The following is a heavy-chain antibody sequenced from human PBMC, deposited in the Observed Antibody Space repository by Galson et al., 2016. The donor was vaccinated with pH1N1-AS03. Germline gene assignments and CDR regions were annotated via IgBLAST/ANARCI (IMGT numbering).Heavy chain of an antibody. CDR3: ASSPDYSDTSVYYGTAY. CDR1: GGTFSSYA. V-gene: IGHV1-69*11. J-gene: IGHJ4*02. CDR2: IIPALGTP. D-gene: IGHD3-22*01. Sequence: SVKVSCKASGGTFSSYAINWVRQAPGQGLEWMGRIIPALGTPNYAQRFQGRVTITADESTSTAYMELRSLTSEDTAVDYCASSPDYSDTSVYYGTAYWGQGTLVTVSS.